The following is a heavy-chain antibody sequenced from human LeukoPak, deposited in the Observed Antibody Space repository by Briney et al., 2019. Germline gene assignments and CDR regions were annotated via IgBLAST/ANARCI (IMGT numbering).Heavy chain of an antibody. CDR2: INHSGST. D-gene: IGHD2-15*01. V-gene: IGHV4-34*01. J-gene: IGHJ4*02. CDR1: GGSFSGYY. CDR3: ARGRTRLYCSGGSCYFYFDY. Sequence: SETLSLTCAVYGGSFSGYYWSWIRQPPGKGLEWIGEINHSGSTNYNPSLKSRVTISVDTSKNQFSLKLSSVTAADTAVYYCARGRTRLYCSGGSCYFYFDYWGQGTLVTVSS.